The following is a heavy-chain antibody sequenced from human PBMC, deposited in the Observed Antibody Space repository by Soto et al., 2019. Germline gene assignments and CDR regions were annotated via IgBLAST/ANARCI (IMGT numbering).Heavy chain of an antibody. CDR1: GYTFIRYS. CDR3: ARDIQGGYDFWSAQQIVFDY. Sequence: GASVKVSCKASGYTFIRYSIHWVRQAPGQGLEWMGIINSGGGTTSYAQKFQGRVTMTRDTSASTVYMELISLRSEDTAVYYCARDIQGGYDFWSAQQIVFDYWGQGTLVTVSS. V-gene: IGHV1-46*01. D-gene: IGHD3-3*01. CDR2: INSGGGTT. J-gene: IGHJ4*02.